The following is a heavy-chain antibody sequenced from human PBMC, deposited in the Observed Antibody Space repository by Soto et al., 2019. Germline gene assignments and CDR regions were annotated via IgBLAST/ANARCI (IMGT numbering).Heavy chain of an antibody. D-gene: IGHD2-21*02. CDR3: ARRSYCDGDCTRRPYDYYGMDV. CDR2: IYPGDYET. J-gene: IGHJ6*02. Sequence: EVQLVQSGAEVKKPGESLKISCKGSGYSFTSYWIVWVRQMPGKGLEWMGIIYPGDYETRYSPSLQGQVTMSADKATSTAYLQWSTLKASDNAMYYCARRSYCDGDCTRRPYDYYGMDVWGQGTTVTVSS. V-gene: IGHV5-51*01. CDR1: GYSFTSYW.